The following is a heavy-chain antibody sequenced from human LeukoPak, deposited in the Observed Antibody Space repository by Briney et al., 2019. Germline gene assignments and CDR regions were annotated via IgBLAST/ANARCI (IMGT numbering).Heavy chain of an antibody. CDR2: ISGSGDTT. V-gene: IGHV3-23*01. CDR3: ARESFKAVAGYLDY. D-gene: IGHD6-19*01. J-gene: IGHJ4*02. Sequence: GGSLRLSCAASGFTFSNYAMTWVRQGPGKGLEWVSGISGSGDTTYYADSEKGRFTTSRDNFRNTLYLQMNSLTVADTAVYFCARESFKAVAGYLDYWGQGILLTVSS. CDR1: GFTFSNYA.